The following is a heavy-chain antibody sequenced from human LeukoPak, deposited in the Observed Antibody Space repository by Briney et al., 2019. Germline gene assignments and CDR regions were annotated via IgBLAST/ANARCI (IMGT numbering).Heavy chain of an antibody. J-gene: IGHJ4*02. CDR2: ISISGHTT. CDR3: ANEIRPNDY. D-gene: IGHD4-17*01. CDR1: GFTFSSHA. Sequence: GGSLRLSCGASGFTFSSHAMTWVRQAPGKGLEWVSAISISGHTTYYADAVKGRFTISRDNSKNTVYLQMNSLRAEDTAVYYCANEIRPNDYWGQGTLVTVSS. V-gene: IGHV3-23*01.